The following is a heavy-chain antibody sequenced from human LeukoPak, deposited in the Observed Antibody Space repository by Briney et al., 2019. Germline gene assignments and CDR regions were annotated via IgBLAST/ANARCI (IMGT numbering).Heavy chain of an antibody. Sequence: ASVKVSCKASGYSFTSYGISWVRQAPGQGLERMGWISAYNGNTNYAQKLQGRVTMTTDTSTSTAYMELRSLGSDDTAVYYCARAPGSGYNYYFDYWGQGTLVTVSS. CDR3: ARAPGSGYNYYFDY. CDR2: ISAYNGNT. V-gene: IGHV1-18*01. CDR1: GYSFTSYG. J-gene: IGHJ4*02. D-gene: IGHD3-22*01.